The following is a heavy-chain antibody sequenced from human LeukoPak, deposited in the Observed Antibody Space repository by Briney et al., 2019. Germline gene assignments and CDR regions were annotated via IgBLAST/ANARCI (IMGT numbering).Heavy chain of an antibody. Sequence: GGSLRLSCAASGFTFSSYAMSWVRQAPGKGLEWVSAISGSGGSTYYADSVKGRFTISRDNSKNTLYLQMNSLRAEDTAVYYCAKDSRSFSFYYGSGSYIGVAFDIWGQGTMVTVSS. J-gene: IGHJ3*02. CDR1: GFTFSSYA. V-gene: IGHV3-23*01. D-gene: IGHD3-10*01. CDR2: ISGSGGST. CDR3: AKDSRSFSFYYGSGSYIGVAFDI.